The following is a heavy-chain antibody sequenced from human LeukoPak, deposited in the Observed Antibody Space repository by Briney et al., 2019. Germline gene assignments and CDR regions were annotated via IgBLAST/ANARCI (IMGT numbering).Heavy chain of an antibody. V-gene: IGHV4-39*01. CDR2: IYYSGST. Sequence: PSQTLSLTCTVSGGSISSGGYYWGWIRQPPGKGLEWIGSIYYSGSTYYNPSLKSRVTISVDTSKNQFSLKLSSVTAADTAVYYCARQYYYDSSGYYYAFDIWGQGTMVTVSS. CDR1: GGSISSGGYY. J-gene: IGHJ3*02. CDR3: ARQYYYDSSGYYYAFDI. D-gene: IGHD3-22*01.